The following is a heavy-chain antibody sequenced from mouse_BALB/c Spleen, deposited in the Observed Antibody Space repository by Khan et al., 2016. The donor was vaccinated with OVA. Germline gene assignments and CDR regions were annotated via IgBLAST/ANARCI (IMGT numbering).Heavy chain of an antibody. D-gene: IGHD1-1*01. CDR2: ISTGGHFT. J-gene: IGHJ3*01. V-gene: IGHV5-6*01. Sequence: EVELVESGGDLVKPGGSLKLSCAASGFTFSTYGMSWVRQTPDTRLEWVATISTGGHFTYSPDSVKGRFPFSRDNAKNTLYLQMTSLKSEDTAMFYYARLAYYYDSERFAYWGQGTLVTVSA. CDR1: GFTFSTYG. CDR3: ARLAYYYDSERFAY.